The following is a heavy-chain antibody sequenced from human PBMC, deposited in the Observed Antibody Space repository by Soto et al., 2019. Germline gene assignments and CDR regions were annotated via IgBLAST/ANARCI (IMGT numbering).Heavy chain of an antibody. V-gene: IGHV3-48*02. CDR1: GFTFSSYS. D-gene: IGHD2-15*01. CDR2: ISSSSSTI. Sequence: GGSLRLSCAASGFTFSSYSMNWVRQAPGKGLEWVSYISSSSSTIYYADSVKGRFTISRDNAKNSLYLQMNSLRDEDTAVYYCARDVAPQYPYYYYYYGMDVWGQGTTVTVSS. CDR3: ARDVAPQYPYYYYYYGMDV. J-gene: IGHJ6*02.